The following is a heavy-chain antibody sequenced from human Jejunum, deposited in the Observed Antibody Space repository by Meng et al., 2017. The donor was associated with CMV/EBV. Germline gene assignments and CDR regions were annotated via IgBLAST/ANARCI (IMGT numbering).Heavy chain of an antibody. Sequence: VQRVPSGAEVKKPGASVKVSCKASGYTFTSYDINWVRQGTGQGLEWMGWMNPNRGTTGYAQKFQGRVTMTRNISKSTAYMDLSSLRSEDTAVYYCATGVADFEYWGQGTLVTVSS. CDR3: ATGVADFEY. D-gene: IGHD6-19*01. J-gene: IGHJ4*02. CDR2: MNPNRGTT. V-gene: IGHV1-8*01. CDR1: GYTFTSYD.